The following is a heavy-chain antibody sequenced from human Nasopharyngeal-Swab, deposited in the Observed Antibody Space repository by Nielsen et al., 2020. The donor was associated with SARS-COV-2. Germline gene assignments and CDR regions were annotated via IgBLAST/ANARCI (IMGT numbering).Heavy chain of an antibody. D-gene: IGHD3-3*01. J-gene: IGHJ6*02. CDR3: ARALYDFWSGYYTENYGMDV. Sequence: ASVKVSCKASGYTFTSYGISWVRQAPGQELEWMGWISAYNGNTNYAQKLQGRVTMTTDTSTSTAYMELRSLRSDDTAVYYCARALYDFWSGYYTENYGMDVWGQGTTVTVSS. CDR2: ISAYNGNT. V-gene: IGHV1-18*01. CDR1: GYTFTSYG.